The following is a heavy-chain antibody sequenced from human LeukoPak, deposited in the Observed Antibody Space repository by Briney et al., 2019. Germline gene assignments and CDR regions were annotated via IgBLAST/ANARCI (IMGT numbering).Heavy chain of an antibody. V-gene: IGHV4-39*01. CDR3: ARLASGSYGPLTPFDY. CDR2: IYYSGST. D-gene: IGHD1-26*01. CDR1: GGSISSSSYY. Sequence: SETLSLTCTVSGGSISSSSYYWGWIRQPPGKGLEWIGSIYYSGSTYYNPSLKSRVTISVDTSKNQFSLRLSSVTAADTAVYYSARLASGSYGPLTPFDYWGQGTLVTVSS. J-gene: IGHJ4*02.